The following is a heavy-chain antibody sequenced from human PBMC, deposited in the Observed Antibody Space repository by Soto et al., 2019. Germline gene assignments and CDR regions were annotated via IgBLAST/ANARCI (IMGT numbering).Heavy chain of an antibody. V-gene: IGHV4-34*01. J-gene: IGHJ6*02. CDR3: ARGTVTTFYYGMDV. D-gene: IGHD4-17*01. CDR1: GGSFSGYY. Sequence: QVQLQQWGAGLLKPSETLSLTCAVYGGSFSGYYWSWIRQPPGKGLEWIGEINHSGSTNYNPSLKSRVTISVDTSKNQLSLKLSSVTAADPAVYYCARGTVTTFYYGMDVWGQGTTVTVSS. CDR2: INHSGST.